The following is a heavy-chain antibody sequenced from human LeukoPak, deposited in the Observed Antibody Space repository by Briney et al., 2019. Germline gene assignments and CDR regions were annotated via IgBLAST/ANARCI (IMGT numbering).Heavy chain of an antibody. D-gene: IGHD3-3*01. CDR2: ISGSGGST. J-gene: IGHJ4*02. V-gene: IGHV3-23*01. CDR1: GFTFSSYA. CDR3: ARRTLRQRITIFGVVTETTYFDY. Sequence: PGGSLRLSCAASGFTFSSYAMSWVRQAPGKGLERVSAISGSGGSTYYADSVKGRFTISRDNSKNTLYLQMNSLRAEDTAVYYCARRTLRQRITIFGVVTETTYFDYWGQGTLVTVSS.